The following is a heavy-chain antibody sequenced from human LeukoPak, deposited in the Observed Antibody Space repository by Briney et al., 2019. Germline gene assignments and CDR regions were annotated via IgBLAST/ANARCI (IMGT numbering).Heavy chain of an antibody. CDR1: GGSFSGYY. CDR2: INHSGST. J-gene: IGHJ4*02. Sequence: PSETLSLTCAVYGGSFSGYYWSWIRQPPGKGLEWIGEINHSGSTNYNPSLKSRVTISVDTSKNQFSLKLSSVTAADTAVYYCAREGGWFGRDYWGQGTLVTVSS. CDR3: AREGGWFGRDY. D-gene: IGHD3-10*01. V-gene: IGHV4-34*01.